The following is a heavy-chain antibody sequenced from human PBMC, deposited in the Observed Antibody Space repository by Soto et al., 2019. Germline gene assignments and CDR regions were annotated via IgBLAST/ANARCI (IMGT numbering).Heavy chain of an antibody. V-gene: IGHV3-23*01. CDR2: ISGSGGST. CDR3: ARDPPATRHGMDV. J-gene: IGHJ6*02. Sequence: GGSLRLSCAASGFTFSSYAMSWVRQAPGKGLEWVSAISGSGGSTYYADSVKGRFTISRDNSRNTLYLQMNSLRAEDTAVYYCARDPPATRHGMDVWGQGTTVTVSS. CDR1: GFTFSSYA.